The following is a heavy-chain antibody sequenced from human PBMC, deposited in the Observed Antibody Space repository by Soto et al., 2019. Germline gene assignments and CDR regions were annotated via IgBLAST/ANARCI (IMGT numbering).Heavy chain of an antibody. CDR1: GGSISSYY. J-gene: IGHJ4*02. Sequence: QVQLQESGPGLVKPSATLSLTCTVSGGSISSYYWSWIRQPPGKGLEWIGYIYYSGSTNYNPSLKSRVTISVDTSNNQCSLKLSSVTAADTAVYYCARRWGAAFDYWGQGTLVTVSS. V-gene: IGHV4-59*08. D-gene: IGHD1-26*01. CDR2: IYYSGST. CDR3: ARRWGAAFDY.